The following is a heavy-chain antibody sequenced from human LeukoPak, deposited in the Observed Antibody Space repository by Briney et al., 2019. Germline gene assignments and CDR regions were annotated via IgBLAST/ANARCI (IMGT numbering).Heavy chain of an antibody. Sequence: SETLSLTCTVSGGSISSYYWSWIRQPPGKGLEWIGYTYYSGSTNYNPSLKSRVTISVDTSKNQFSLKLSSVTAADTAVYYCARGGGVAGIGYYYYGMDVWGQGTTVTVSS. V-gene: IGHV4-59*12. CDR1: GGSISSYY. J-gene: IGHJ6*02. CDR3: ARGGGVAGIGYYYYGMDV. D-gene: IGHD6-19*01. CDR2: TYYSGST.